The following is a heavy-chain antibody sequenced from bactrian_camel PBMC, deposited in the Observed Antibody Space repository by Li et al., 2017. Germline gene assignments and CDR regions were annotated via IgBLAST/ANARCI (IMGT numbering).Heavy chain of an antibody. CDR2: ISEEDGART. CDR1: GYPFRPHN. V-gene: IGHV3S40*01. Sequence: VQLVESGGGSLQAGGSLRLSCAASGYPFRPHNMGWFRQAPGKGLEWVAGISEEDGARTYYSESVKGRFTISQDNAQSTVYLQMDRLKPEDTAMYYCAATGQML. D-gene: IGHD1*01.